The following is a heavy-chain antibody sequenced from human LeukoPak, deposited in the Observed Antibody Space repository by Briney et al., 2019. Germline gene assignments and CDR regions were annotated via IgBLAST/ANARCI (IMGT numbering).Heavy chain of an antibody. Sequence: PGRSLRLSCAASGFTFSSNAIHWVRQAPGKGLEWVAEISYDGGNTYYADSVKGRFTISRDNSKNTLYLQMNSLRAEDTAVYYCSRGLGGGGDYWGQGTLVTVSS. CDR2: ISYDGGNT. CDR1: GFTFSSNA. CDR3: SRGLGGGGDY. V-gene: IGHV3-30-3*01. D-gene: IGHD2-15*01. J-gene: IGHJ4*02.